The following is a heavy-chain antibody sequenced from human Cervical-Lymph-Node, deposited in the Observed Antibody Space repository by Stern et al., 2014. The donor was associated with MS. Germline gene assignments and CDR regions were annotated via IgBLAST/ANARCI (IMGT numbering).Heavy chain of an antibody. V-gene: IGHV1-24*01. CDR2: FDPEDGER. Sequence: QVQLVESGAEVKSPGASVKVSCKVSGYTLTDSSIHWVRQAPGKGLEWMGGFDPEDGERIYAQKLQGRVTMSEETSTDTAYMELHSLRSDDTAVYFCATAQIRRPATLDVWGQGTPVTVSS. CDR3: ATAQIRRPATLDV. CDR1: GYTLTDSS. J-gene: IGHJ6*02. D-gene: IGHD2-2*01.